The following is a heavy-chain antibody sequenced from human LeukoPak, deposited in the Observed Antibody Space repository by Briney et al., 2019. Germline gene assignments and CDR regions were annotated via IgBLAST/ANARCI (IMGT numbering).Heavy chain of an antibody. CDR2: INPSGGST. CDR1: GYTFTRYY. Sequence: ASVKVSCKASGYTFTRYYLHWVRQAPGQGLEWMGIINPSGGSTTYAQKFQGRVTMTRDTSTSVVYMELSSLTSEDTAVYYCARAREYTYYYGSGSPTGYGMDVWGQGTTVTVSS. CDR3: ARAREYTYYYGSGSPTGYGMDV. J-gene: IGHJ6*02. V-gene: IGHV1-46*01. D-gene: IGHD3-10*01.